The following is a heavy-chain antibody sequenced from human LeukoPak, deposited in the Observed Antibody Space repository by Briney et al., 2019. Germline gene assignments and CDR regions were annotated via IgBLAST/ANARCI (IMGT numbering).Heavy chain of an antibody. V-gene: IGHV3-7*01. Sequence: GGSLRLSCAASGFTFSNYWVTWVRQAPGKGLEWVASIKQDGSEKNYVDSVKGRFTISRDNSKNSLYLQMYSLRAEDTAVYYCTRSPLAADGIAEYWGQGTLVIVSS. J-gene: IGHJ4*02. CDR2: IKQDGSEK. CDR1: GFTFSNYW. CDR3: TRSPLAADGIAEY. D-gene: IGHD6-25*01.